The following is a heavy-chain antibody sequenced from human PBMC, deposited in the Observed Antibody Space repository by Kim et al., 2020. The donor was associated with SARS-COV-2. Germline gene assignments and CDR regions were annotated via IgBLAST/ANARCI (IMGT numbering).Heavy chain of an antibody. D-gene: IGHD3-10*01. J-gene: IGHJ4*02. CDR2: GST. Sequence: GSTNYNPSLKSRVTISVETSKNQFSLKLSSVTAADTAVYYCASNLAGSAYWGQGTLVTVSS. V-gene: IGHV4-34*01. CDR3: ASNLAGSAY.